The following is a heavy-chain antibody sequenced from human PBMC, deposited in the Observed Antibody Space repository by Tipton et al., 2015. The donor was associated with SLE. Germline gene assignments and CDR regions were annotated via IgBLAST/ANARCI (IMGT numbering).Heavy chain of an antibody. D-gene: IGHD3-9*01. Sequence: GLVKPSETLSLTCSVSGGSISGYYWSWIRQPPGKGLEWIGNIYYSENTRYNPSLKSRVTISVDTSKNQISLKLSSVTAADTAVYYCARGIGYFDWLFHYYYYMDVWGKGTTVTVSS. CDR2: IYYSENT. J-gene: IGHJ6*03. CDR1: GGSISGYY. CDR3: ARGIGYFDWLFHYYYYMDV. V-gene: IGHV4-59*01.